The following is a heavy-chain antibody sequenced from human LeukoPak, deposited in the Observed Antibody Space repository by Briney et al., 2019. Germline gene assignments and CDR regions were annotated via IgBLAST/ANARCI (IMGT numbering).Heavy chain of an antibody. J-gene: IGHJ5*02. CDR2: IWYDGSNK. Sequence: GGSLRLSCAASGFAFSSYGMHWVRQAPGKGLEWVAVIWYDGSNKFYADSVKGRFTISRDNSKNTLYLQMNSLRAEDTAVYYCAREYSAGWFDPWGQGTLVTVSS. CDR3: AREYSAGWFDP. CDR1: GFAFSSYG. V-gene: IGHV3-33*01. D-gene: IGHD6-13*01.